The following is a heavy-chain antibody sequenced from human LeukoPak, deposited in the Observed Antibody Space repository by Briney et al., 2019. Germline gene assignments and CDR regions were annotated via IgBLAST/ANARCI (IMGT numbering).Heavy chain of an antibody. Sequence: SSSSYYWGWIRQAPGKGLEWVANVKQDGTEKFYVDSVKGRFTISRDNGKNSLYLQMNSLRVEDTAIYYCARAGGTSWADYWGQGTLVTVSS. J-gene: IGHJ4*02. D-gene: IGHD6-13*01. CDR1: SSSSYY. CDR2: VKQDGTEK. V-gene: IGHV3-7*01. CDR3: ARAGGTSWADY.